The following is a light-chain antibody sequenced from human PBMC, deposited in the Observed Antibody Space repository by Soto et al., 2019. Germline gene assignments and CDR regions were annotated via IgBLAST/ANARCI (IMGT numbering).Light chain of an antibody. CDR3: MQSLQTPWT. J-gene: IGKJ1*01. CDR2: VDS. Sequence: EIGRTKSPLSLPVTPGEPASMSCRSSRSLLYSNGYNYLAWYLQKPGQSPQLLIHVDSDRASGVPDRFSGSGSGTDFTLKISRVEAEDVGVYYCMQSLQTPWTFGQGTKVDI. V-gene: IGKV2-28*01. CDR1: RSLLYSNGYNY.